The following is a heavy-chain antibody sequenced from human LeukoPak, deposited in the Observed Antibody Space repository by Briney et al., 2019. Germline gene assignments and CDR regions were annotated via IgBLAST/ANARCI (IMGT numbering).Heavy chain of an antibody. CDR3: AREVGIAARRGAFDP. CDR1: GGSFSGYY. V-gene: IGHV4-34*01. CDR2: INHSGST. J-gene: IGHJ5*02. D-gene: IGHD6-6*01. Sequence: SETLSLTGAVYGGSFSGYYWGWLRPPPGKGLEWIGEINHSGSTNYNPSLKSRVTISVDTSKNQFSLKLSSVTAADTAVYYCAREVGIAARRGAFDPWGQGTLVTVSS.